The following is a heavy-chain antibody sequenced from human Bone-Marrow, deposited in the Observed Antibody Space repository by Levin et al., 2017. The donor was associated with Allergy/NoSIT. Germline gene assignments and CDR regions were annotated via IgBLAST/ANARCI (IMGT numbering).Heavy chain of an antibody. CDR1: GVSIRNDDYY. CDR2: IYGSGST. V-gene: IGHV4-30-4*01. Sequence: SQTLSLTCEVSGVSIRNDDYYWNWVRQPPGKGLEWIGYIYGSGSTSYNPSLKGRLAMSMDTSKNQFSLRLNSVTAADTAVYYCAREVYYHSSGYYYYFDFWGQGTLVTVSS. D-gene: IGHD3-22*01. J-gene: IGHJ4*02. CDR3: AREVYYHSSGYYYYFDF.